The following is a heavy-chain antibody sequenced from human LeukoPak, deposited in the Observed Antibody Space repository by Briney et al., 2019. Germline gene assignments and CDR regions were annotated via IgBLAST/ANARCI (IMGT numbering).Heavy chain of an antibody. Sequence: PGGSLRLSCAASGFTFSSYAMHWVRQAPGKGLEWAAVISYDGSNKYYADSVKGRFTISRDNSKNTLYLQMNSLRAEDTAVYYCARDHYDFWSGSNYYYGMDVWGQGTTVTVSS. CDR3: ARDHYDFWSGSNYYYGMDV. D-gene: IGHD3-3*01. CDR1: GFTFSSYA. CDR2: ISYDGSNK. V-gene: IGHV3-30*04. J-gene: IGHJ6*02.